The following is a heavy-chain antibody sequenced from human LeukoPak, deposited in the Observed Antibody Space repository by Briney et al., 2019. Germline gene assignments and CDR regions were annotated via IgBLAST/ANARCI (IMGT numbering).Heavy chain of an antibody. J-gene: IGHJ4*02. Sequence: SETLSLTCTVSGGSVSSADYYWSWIRQPPGKGLEWIGHIAYSGSTDYSPSLRSRVTMSVDTSKNQFSLKLNSVTAAETAMYFCARGGVGGYDYFDSWGQGTLVAVSS. CDR1: GGSVSSADYY. CDR3: ARGGVGGYDYFDS. V-gene: IGHV4-30-4*01. D-gene: IGHD5-12*01. CDR2: IAYSGST.